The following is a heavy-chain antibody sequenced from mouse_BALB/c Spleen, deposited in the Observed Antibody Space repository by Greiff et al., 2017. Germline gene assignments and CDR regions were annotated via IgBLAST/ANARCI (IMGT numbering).Heavy chain of an antibody. CDR2: ISYSGST. V-gene: IGHV3-8*02. D-gene: IGHD3-1*01. CDR1: GDSITRGY. Sequence: EVKLQESGPSLVKPSQTLSLTCSVTGDSITRGYWNWIRKFPGNKLEYMGYISYSGSTYYNPSLKSRISITRDTSKNQYYLQLNSVTTEDTATYYCARGGYAYWGQGTLVTVSA. J-gene: IGHJ3*01. CDR3: ARGGYAY.